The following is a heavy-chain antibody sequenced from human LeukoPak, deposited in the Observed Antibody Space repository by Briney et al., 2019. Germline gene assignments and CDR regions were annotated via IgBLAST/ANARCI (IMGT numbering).Heavy chain of an antibody. V-gene: IGHV4-4*07. CDR3: ARGKLDITMIVVVTSGAFDI. Sequence: SETLSLTCTVSGGSISSYYWSWIRQPAGQGLEWIGRIYTSGSTNYNPSLKSRVTMSVDTSKNQFSLKLSSVTAADTAVYYCARGKLDITMIVVVTSGAFDIWGQGTMVTVSS. D-gene: IGHD3-22*01. CDR2: IYTSGST. J-gene: IGHJ3*02. CDR1: GGSISSYY.